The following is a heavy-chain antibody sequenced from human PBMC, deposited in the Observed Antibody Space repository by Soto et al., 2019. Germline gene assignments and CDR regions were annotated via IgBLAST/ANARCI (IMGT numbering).Heavy chain of an antibody. Sequence: GESLKISCKGSGYSFTKYWIGWVRQMPGKGLEWMAIIYPDESDTRYSPSFQGQVTITRDMSTSTAYMELSSLRSEDTAVYYCAVRGFLTGYPNDYYYYGMDVWGQGTTVTVSS. CDR3: AVRGFLTGYPNDYYYYGMDV. J-gene: IGHJ6*02. CDR1: GYSFTKYW. CDR2: IYPDESDT. V-gene: IGHV5-51*01. D-gene: IGHD3-9*01.